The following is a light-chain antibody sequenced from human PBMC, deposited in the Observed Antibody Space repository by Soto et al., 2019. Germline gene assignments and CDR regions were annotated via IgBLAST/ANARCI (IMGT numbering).Light chain of an antibody. CDR1: QSISTR. CDR2: DAS. CDR3: QQYNSYST. J-gene: IGKJ1*01. V-gene: IGKV1-5*01. Sequence: DIQMTQSPSTLSASVVDIVSITCRASQSISTRLAWYQQKPGKAPKLLIYDASSLEGGVPSRFSGSASGTEFTLTISSLQTDDFATYYCQQYNSYSTFGQGTKVDIK.